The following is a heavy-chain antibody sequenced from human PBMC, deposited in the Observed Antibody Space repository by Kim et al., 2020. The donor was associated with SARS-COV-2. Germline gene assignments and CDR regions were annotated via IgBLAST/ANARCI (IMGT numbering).Heavy chain of an antibody. J-gene: IGHJ6*02. V-gene: IGHV3-48*02. CDR2: ISSSSSTI. Sequence: GGSLRLSCAASGFTFSSYSMNWVRQAPGKGLEWVSYISSSSSTIYYADSVKGRFTISRDNAKNSLYLQMNSLRDEDTAVYYCARVSRSGYDFLAKGSRPYYYYYGMDVWGQGTTVTVSS. CDR3: ARVSRSGYDFLAKGSRPYYYYYGMDV. CDR1: GFTFSSYS. D-gene: IGHD5-12*01.